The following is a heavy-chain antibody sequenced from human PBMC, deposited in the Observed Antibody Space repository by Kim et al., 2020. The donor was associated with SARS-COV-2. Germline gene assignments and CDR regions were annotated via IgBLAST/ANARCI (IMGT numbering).Heavy chain of an antibody. J-gene: IGHJ4*02. Sequence: SETLSLTCTVSGGSISSYYWSWIRQPPGKGLEWIGYIYYSGSTNYNPSLKSRVTISVDTSKNQFSLKLSSVTAADTAVYYCARAIERVTIFGVVSPPYFDYWGQGTLVTVSS. CDR3: ARAIERVTIFGVVSPPYFDY. CDR2: IYYSGST. V-gene: IGHV4-59*01. D-gene: IGHD3-3*01. CDR1: GGSISSYY.